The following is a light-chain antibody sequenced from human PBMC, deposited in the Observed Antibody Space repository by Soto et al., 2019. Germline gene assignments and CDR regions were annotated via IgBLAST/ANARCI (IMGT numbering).Light chain of an antibody. CDR1: QSVSRT. CDR2: GAS. V-gene: IGKV3-15*01. Sequence: EIMMTQSPATLSVSPGERATLSCRASQSVSRTLAWYQQKPGQAPRLLIHGASTRATGIPARFSGSGSGTEFTLTISNLQSEDFAVYYCQQYNNWPLTFGGGTKVEIK. J-gene: IGKJ4*01. CDR3: QQYNNWPLT.